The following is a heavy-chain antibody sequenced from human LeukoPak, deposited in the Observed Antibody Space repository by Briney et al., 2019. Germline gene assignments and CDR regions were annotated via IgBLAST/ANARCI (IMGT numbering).Heavy chain of an antibody. CDR3: ARAGITMVRGVIINFDY. D-gene: IGHD3-10*01. Sequence: PGGSLRLSCAASGFTVSSNYMSWIRQPPGKGLEWIGSIYYSGSTYYNPSLKSRVTISVDTSKNQFSLKLSSVTAADTAVYYCARAGITMVRGVIINFDYWGQGTLVTVSS. CDR2: IYYSGST. CDR1: GFTVSSNY. V-gene: IGHV4-39*07. J-gene: IGHJ4*02.